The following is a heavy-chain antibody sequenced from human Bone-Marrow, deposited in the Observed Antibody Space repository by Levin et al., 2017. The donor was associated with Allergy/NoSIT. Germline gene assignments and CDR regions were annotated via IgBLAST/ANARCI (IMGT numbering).Heavy chain of an antibody. CDR1: GVSLNNFG. J-gene: IGHJ6*02. Sequence: GGSLRLSCKASGVSLNNFGVSFVRQAPGQALEWVGALIPIFHRPNYSKSVRGRATITADRTTSTTYMELSSLRSDDTAVYFCAGGNYQLVSGTMYFFGMDVWGQGTTVSVSS. D-gene: IGHD3-16*02. CDR3: AGGNYQLVSGTMYFFGMDV. V-gene: IGHV1-69*06. CDR2: LIPIFHRP.